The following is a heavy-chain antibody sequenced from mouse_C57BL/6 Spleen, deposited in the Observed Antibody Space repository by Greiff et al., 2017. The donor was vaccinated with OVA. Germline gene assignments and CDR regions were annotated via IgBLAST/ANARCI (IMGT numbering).Heavy chain of an antibody. Sequence: QVQLQQPGAELVKPGASVKMSCKASGYTFTSYWITWVKQRPGQGLEWLGDIYPGSGSTNYNEKFKSKATLTVDTSSSTAYMQLSSLTSEDSAVYYCARDYYGSSYWYFDVWGTGTTVTVSS. V-gene: IGHV1-55*01. D-gene: IGHD1-1*01. CDR3: ARDYYGSSYWYFDV. CDR2: IYPGSGST. CDR1: GYTFTSYW. J-gene: IGHJ1*03.